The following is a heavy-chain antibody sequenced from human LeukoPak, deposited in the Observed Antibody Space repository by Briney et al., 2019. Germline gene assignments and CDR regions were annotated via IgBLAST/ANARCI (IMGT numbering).Heavy chain of an antibody. J-gene: IGHJ6*02. Sequence: SETLSLTCAVSGVSISGGSHDWGRIRQHPGKGLEWIGYIYYSGSTYYNPSLKSRVIMSVDTSENQFSLKLISVTAADTGDYYCTRETRNLRSGWRPDHDYNLLMYVWGQGTTVTVSS. CDR1: GVSISGGSHD. D-gene: IGHD6-19*01. V-gene: IGHV4-31*02. CDR2: IYYSGST. CDR3: TRETRNLRSGWRPDHDYNLLMYV.